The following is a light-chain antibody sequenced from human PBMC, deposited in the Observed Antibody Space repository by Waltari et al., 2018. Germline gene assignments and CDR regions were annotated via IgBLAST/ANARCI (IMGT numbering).Light chain of an antibody. CDR2: DAS. CDR3: QQSYSAPH. Sequence: DIQMAQSPSSLSASVGDRITITCRASQSISSHLNWYQHKSGKAPKLLIYDASSLQSGVPSRFSGSGSGTDFTLTISSLQPEDFATYYCQQSYSAPHFGPGTKVDIK. CDR1: QSISSH. J-gene: IGKJ3*01. V-gene: IGKV1-39*01.